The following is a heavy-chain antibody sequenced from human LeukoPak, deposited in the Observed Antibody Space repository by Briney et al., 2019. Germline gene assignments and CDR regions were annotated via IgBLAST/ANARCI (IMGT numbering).Heavy chain of an antibody. CDR1: GGSFSSSSYY. D-gene: IGHD3-22*01. V-gene: IGHV4-39*07. J-gene: IGHJ4*02. Sequence: NPSETLSLTCTVSGGSFSSSSYYWGWIRQPPGKGLEWVGSINYRGSNYHNSSLKSRVTMSVDTSKNQFSLKLSSVTAADTVVYYCARSILRYYFDSSGYYPYYFDYWGQGMLVTVSS. CDR3: ARSILRYYFDSSGYYPYYFDY. CDR2: INYRGSN.